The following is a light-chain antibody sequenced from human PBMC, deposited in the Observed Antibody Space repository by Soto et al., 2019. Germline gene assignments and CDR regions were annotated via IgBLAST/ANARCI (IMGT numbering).Light chain of an antibody. V-gene: IGKV3-11*01. CDR1: QSVSSY. CDR2: DAS. Sequence: EIVLTHSPATLSLSPRERATLSCRASQSVSSYLAWYQQKPGQAPRLLIYDASNRATGIPARFSGSGSGTDFTLTISSLEPEDFAVYYCQQRSNWSITFGQGTRLEIK. CDR3: QQRSNWSIT. J-gene: IGKJ5*01.